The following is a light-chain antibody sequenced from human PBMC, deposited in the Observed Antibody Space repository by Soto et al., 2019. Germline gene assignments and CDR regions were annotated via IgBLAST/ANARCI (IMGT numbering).Light chain of an antibody. V-gene: IGKV1-9*01. Sequence: DIQLTQSPSFLSASVGDRVTITCRAIKGINSPLAWYQQEPGKAPKLLNYAASTLQSGVPTRFSGSASGTEFTLTISSLQPEDFATYYCQQVSGYPLSFGGGTKVDIK. CDR3: QQVSGYPLS. CDR2: AAS. J-gene: IGKJ4*01. CDR1: KGINSP.